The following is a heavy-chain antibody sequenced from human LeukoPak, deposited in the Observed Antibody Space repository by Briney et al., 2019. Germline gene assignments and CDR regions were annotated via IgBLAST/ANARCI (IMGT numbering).Heavy chain of an antibody. J-gene: IGHJ4*02. CDR3: AREARDYDFWSGYRIFDY. D-gene: IGHD3-3*01. CDR2: IIPILGIA. Sequence: ASVKVSCKASGGTFSSYAISWVRQAPGQGLEWMGRIIPILGIANYAQKFQGRVTMTRDTSISTAYMELSRLRSDDTAVYYCAREARDYDFWSGYRIFDYWGQGILVTVSS. CDR1: GGTFSSYA. V-gene: IGHV1-69*04.